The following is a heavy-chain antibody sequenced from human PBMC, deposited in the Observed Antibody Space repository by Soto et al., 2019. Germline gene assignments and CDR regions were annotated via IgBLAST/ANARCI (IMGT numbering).Heavy chain of an antibody. CDR1: GGTFSSYA. V-gene: IGHV1-69*13. CDR2: IIPIFGTA. CDR3: ARGGYGVVPAPDGDNWFDP. D-gene: IGHD2-2*01. Sequence: SVTVSCQASGGTFSSYAISWVRQAPGQGLEWMGGIIPIFGTANYAQKFQGRVTITADESTSTAYMELSSLRSEDTAVYYCARGGYGVVPAPDGDNWFDPWGQGTLVTVSS. J-gene: IGHJ5*02.